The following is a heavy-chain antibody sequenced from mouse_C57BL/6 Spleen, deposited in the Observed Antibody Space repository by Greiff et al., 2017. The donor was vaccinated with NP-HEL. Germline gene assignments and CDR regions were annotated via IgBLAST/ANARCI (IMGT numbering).Heavy chain of an antibody. D-gene: IGHD1-1*01. Sequence: QVQLQQPGAELVMPGASVKLSCKASGYTFTSYWMHWVKQRPGQGLEWIGEIDPSDSYTNYNQKFKGKSTFTVDKSSSTAYMQLSSLTSEDSAVYYCARSGYGSSSFDYWGQGTTLTVSS. J-gene: IGHJ2*01. CDR1: GYTFTSYW. CDR3: ARSGYGSSSFDY. CDR2: IDPSDSYT. V-gene: IGHV1-69*01.